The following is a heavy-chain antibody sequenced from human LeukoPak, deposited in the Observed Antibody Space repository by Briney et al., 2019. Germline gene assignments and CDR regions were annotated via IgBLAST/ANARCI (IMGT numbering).Heavy chain of an antibody. CDR3: ARDRWEWNDSVNWFDP. CDR1: GYTFTSYY. V-gene: IGHV1-46*01. Sequence: ASVKVSCKASGYTFTSYYMHWVRQAPGQGLEWMGIINPSGGSTSYAQKFQGRVTMTRDTSTSTVYMELSSLRSEDTAVYYCARDRWEWNDSVNWFDPWGQGTLVTVSS. CDR2: INPSGGST. D-gene: IGHD1-1*01. J-gene: IGHJ5*02.